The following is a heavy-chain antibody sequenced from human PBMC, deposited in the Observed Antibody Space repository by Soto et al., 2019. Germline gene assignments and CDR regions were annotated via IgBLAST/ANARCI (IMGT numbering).Heavy chain of an antibody. CDR3: ARDTVVAAAYFDY. Sequence: GGSLRLSCAASGFTFSSYGMHWVRQAPGKGLEWVAVIWYDGSNKYYADSVKGRFTISRDNSKNTLYLQMNSLRAEDTAVYYCARDTVVAAAYFDYWGQGTLVTVSS. V-gene: IGHV3-33*01. CDR1: GFTFSSYG. J-gene: IGHJ4*02. CDR2: IWYDGSNK. D-gene: IGHD2-15*01.